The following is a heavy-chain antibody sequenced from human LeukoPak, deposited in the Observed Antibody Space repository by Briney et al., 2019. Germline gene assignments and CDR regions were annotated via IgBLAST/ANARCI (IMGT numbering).Heavy chain of an antibody. V-gene: IGHV3-33*01. J-gene: IGHJ5*02. D-gene: IGHD3-10*01. CDR1: GFTFSSYG. CDR2: IWYDGSNK. CDR3: ARDTATHLLWFGEFQRTNWFDP. Sequence: GGSLRLSCAASGFTFSSYGMHWVRQALGKGLGWVAVIWYDGSNKYYADSVKGRFTISRDNSKNTLYLQMNSQRAEDTAVYYCARDTATHLLWFGEFQRTNWFDPWGQGTLVTVSS.